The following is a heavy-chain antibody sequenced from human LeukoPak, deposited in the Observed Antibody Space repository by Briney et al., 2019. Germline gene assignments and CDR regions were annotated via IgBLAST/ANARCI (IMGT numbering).Heavy chain of an antibody. V-gene: IGHV4-39*07. CDR3: ARGPRITMVQGVMTPFDY. CDR1: GGSISSSSYY. CDR2: INHSGST. Sequence: SETLSLTCTVSGGSISSSSYYWGWIRQPPGKGLEWIGEINHSGSTNYNPSLKSRVTISVDTSKNQFSLKLSSVTAADTAVYYCARGPRITMVQGVMTPFDYWGQGTLVTVSP. D-gene: IGHD3-10*01. J-gene: IGHJ4*02.